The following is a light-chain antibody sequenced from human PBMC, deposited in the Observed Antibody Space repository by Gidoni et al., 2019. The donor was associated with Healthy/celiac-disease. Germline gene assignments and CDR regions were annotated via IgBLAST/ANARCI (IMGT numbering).Light chain of an antibody. J-gene: IGKJ1*01. CDR1: QSVSSSY. CDR2: CAS. V-gene: IGKV3-20*01. CDR3: QQYGSSWT. Sequence: EIVLTPSPGTLSWSPGERATLSCRASQSVSSSYLAWYQQKPGQAPRLLIYCASSRATGIPDRFSGSGSGTDFPLTISRLEPEDFAVYYCQQYGSSWTFGQGTKVEIK.